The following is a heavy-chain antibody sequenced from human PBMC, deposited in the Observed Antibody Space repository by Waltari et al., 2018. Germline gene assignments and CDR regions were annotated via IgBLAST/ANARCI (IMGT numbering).Heavy chain of an antibody. V-gene: IGHV3-33*01. Sequence: QVQLVESGGGVVQPGRSLSLSCAASGFTFSSYGMHWVRQAPGQGREWVAVIWYDGSKKYYADSLKGRFTISRDNSKNTLYLQMNSLRAEDTAVYYCASGLGYLDYWGQGTLVTVSS. J-gene: IGHJ4*02. CDR3: ASGLGYLDY. D-gene: IGHD3-16*01. CDR1: GFTFSSYG. CDR2: IWYDGSKK.